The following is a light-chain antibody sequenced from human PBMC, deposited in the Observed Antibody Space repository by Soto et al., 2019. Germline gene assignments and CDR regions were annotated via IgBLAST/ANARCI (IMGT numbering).Light chain of an antibody. CDR2: AAS. J-gene: IGKJ2*01. Sequence: IQLTQSPSSLSASVGDRVTVTCRASQGISSYLAWYQQQPGKGPKLLIYAASTLQRGVSSRFSGSGSGTDFTLTISSLQPEDFATYYCQQLNSYPPTFGQGTKLEIK. V-gene: IGKV1-9*01. CDR3: QQLNSYPPT. CDR1: QGISSY.